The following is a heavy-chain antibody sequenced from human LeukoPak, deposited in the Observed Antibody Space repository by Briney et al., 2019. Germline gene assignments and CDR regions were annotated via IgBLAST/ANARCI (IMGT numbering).Heavy chain of an antibody. V-gene: IGHV4-61*01. CDR2: LFRGDNT. Sequence: SGTLSLTCSVSGDSVSSNSYYWTWIRQPPGKGLEWIGYLFRGDNTDYNPSLQSRVAMSADRSKNLISLKLTSVTAADTAVYFCARGRKDAVVIVPATGIGFHVWGQGTKVTVSS. CDR1: GDSVSSNSYY. CDR3: ARGRKDAVVIVPATGIGFHV. J-gene: IGHJ3*01. D-gene: IGHD2/OR15-2a*01.